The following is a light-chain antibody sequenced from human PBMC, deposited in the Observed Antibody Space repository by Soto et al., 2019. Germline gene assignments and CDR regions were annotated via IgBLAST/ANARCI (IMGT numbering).Light chain of an antibody. CDR3: GTWDGSLSAGV. J-gene: IGLJ3*02. V-gene: IGLV1-51*01. Sequence: QSALTQPPSVSAAPGQKVTISCSGSSSNIGRNFVSWYQQLPGTAPKLVIYDNNKRPSGIPDRFSGSKSGTSATLGITGLQTGDEADYYCGTWDGSLSAGVFGGGTKLTVL. CDR1: SSNIGRNF. CDR2: DNN.